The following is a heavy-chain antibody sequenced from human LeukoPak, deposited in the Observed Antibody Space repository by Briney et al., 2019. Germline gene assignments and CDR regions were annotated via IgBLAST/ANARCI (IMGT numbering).Heavy chain of an antibody. CDR1: GVTFSSFE. CDR3: AGGPQYSGSYAY. D-gene: IGHD1-26*01. V-gene: IGHV3-48*03. J-gene: IGHJ4*02. Sequence: GSLRLSCPVSGVTFSSFEMAWVRPAPGKGLEWISYISEGGSTIKYADSVKGRFTISRDNAKNSLYLQMISLRAEDTAIYFCAGGPQYSGSYAYWGQGTLVTVSS. CDR2: ISEGGSTI.